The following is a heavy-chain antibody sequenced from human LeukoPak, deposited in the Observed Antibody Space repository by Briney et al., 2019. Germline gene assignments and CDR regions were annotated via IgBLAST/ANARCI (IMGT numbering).Heavy chain of an antibody. CDR1: GFTLSSHW. D-gene: IGHD6-13*01. Sequence: GGSLRLSCAASGFTLSSHWMHWVRHAPGGGRGWVSRINTDVSTTSHADSVKGRFTISRDNAKNPVYLQMNSLRADDTAVYYCARVLIAATGGDYWGRGTLVTVFS. V-gene: IGHV3-74*01. CDR3: ARVLIAATGGDY. J-gene: IGHJ4*02. CDR2: INTDVSTT.